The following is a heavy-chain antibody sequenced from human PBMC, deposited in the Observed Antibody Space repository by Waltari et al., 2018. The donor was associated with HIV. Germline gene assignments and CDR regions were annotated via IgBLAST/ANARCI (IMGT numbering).Heavy chain of an antibody. CDR1: GFTFRGYA. Sequence: EVQLLESGGGLVQPGGSLSLSCSASGFTFRGYAMSWVRQVPGKGLQWVSSIGGAGHKTYYADSVKGRFTISRDNSKNTLYLQMNSLTAEDTAVYYCAKDQYGLFDHWGQGTLVTVSP. J-gene: IGHJ4*02. CDR3: AKDQYGLFDH. V-gene: IGHV3-23*01. CDR2: IGGAGHKT. D-gene: IGHD4-17*01.